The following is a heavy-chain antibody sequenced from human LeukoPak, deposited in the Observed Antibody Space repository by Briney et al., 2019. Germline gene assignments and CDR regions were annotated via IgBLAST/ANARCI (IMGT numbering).Heavy chain of an antibody. D-gene: IGHD6-13*01. CDR1: GYTFTSYD. Sequence: ASVKVSCKASGYTFTSYDINWVRQATGQGLEWMGWMNPNSGNTGYAQKFQGRVTMTRNTSISTAYMELSSLRSEDTAVYYCAVLYSSSWSYHYYYGMDVWGQGTTVTVSS. CDR3: AVLYSSSWSYHYYYGMDV. V-gene: IGHV1-8*01. J-gene: IGHJ6*02. CDR2: MNPNSGNT.